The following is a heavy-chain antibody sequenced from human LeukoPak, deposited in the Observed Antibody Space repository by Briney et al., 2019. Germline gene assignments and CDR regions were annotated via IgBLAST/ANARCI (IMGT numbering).Heavy chain of an antibody. Sequence: GGSLRLSCAASGFTFSSYAMHWVRQAPGKGLEYVSAISSNGGSTYYANSVKGRFTISRDNSKNTLYLQMGSLRAEDMAVYYCARDNWNDASQDYWGQGTLVTVSS. CDR2: ISSNGGST. V-gene: IGHV3-64*01. CDR3: ARDNWNDASQDY. J-gene: IGHJ4*02. CDR1: GFTFSSYA. D-gene: IGHD1-20*01.